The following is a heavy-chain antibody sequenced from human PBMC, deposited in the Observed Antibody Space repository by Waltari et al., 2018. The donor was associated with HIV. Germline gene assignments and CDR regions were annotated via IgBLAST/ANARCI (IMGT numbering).Heavy chain of an antibody. D-gene: IGHD2-2*01. CDR3: AKGPTLTSPPTYFNY. CDR1: GFTFDVYA. CDR2: ISWNSGSI. V-gene: IGHV3-9*01. J-gene: IGHJ4*02. Sequence: EVHLVESGGGLVQPDRSLRLSCAASGFTFDVYAMHWVRQTPGKGLEWVSGISWNSGSIGYADSVKGRFTISRDNAKNSLFLQMNSLRPEDTAFYYCAKGPTLTSPPTYFNYWGQGTLVTVSS.